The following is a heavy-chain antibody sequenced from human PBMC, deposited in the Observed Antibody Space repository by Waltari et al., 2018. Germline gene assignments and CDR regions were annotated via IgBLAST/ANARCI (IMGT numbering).Heavy chain of an antibody. CDR1: GFTFSSYA. V-gene: IGHV3-30-3*01. CDR3: ARRAYCGGDCYSGADY. D-gene: IGHD2-21*01. J-gene: IGHJ4*02. Sequence: QVQLVESGGGVVQPGRSLRLSCAASGFTFSSYAMHWVRQAPGKGLEWVAVISYDGSNKYYADSVKGRFTISRDNSKNTLYLQMNSLRAEDTAVYYCARRAYCGGDCYSGADYWGQGTLVTVSS. CDR2: ISYDGSNK.